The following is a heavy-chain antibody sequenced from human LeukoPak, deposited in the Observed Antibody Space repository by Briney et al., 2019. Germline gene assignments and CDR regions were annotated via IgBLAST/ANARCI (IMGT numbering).Heavy chain of an antibody. J-gene: IGHJ6*02. V-gene: IGHV3-21*01. Sequence: GGSLRLSCAASGFTFSSYSMNLVRQAPGKGLEWVSSISSSSSYIYYADSVKGRFTISRDNAKNSLYLQMNSLRAEDTAVYYCARDGYYDILTGYRRDIYYYYYGMDVWGQGTTVTVSS. CDR3: ARDGYYDILTGYRRDIYYYYYGMDV. CDR1: GFTFSSYS. CDR2: ISSSSSYI. D-gene: IGHD3-9*01.